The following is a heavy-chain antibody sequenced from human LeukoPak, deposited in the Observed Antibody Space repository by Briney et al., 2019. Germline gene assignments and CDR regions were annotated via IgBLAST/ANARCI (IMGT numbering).Heavy chain of an antibody. CDR3: ARDRGAAAIADWFDP. V-gene: IGHV3-21*04. CDR2: ISSSSSYI. Sequence: PGGSLRLSCEASGFTFSSYSMNWVRQAPGKGLEWVSSISSSSSYIYYADSVKGRFTITRDNANNSVYLQLNSLRADDTAVYYCARDRGAAAIADWFDPWGQGTLVTVSS. D-gene: IGHD2-2*01. J-gene: IGHJ5*02. CDR1: GFTFSSYS.